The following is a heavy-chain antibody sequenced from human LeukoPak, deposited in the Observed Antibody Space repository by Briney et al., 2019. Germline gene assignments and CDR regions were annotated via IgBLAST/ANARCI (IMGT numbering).Heavy chain of an antibody. J-gene: IGHJ5*02. CDR2: MNPINGNT. CDR3: VRDGEGVAISVNYWFDP. CDR1: GFTFTSYD. Sequence: ASVKVSCKASGFTFTSYDINWVRQATGQGLEWMGWMNPINGNTGYAQKFQGRVTMTRDTSISTAYMEPRSLRSDDTAVYYCVRDGEGVAISVNYWFDPWGQGTLVTVSS. D-gene: IGHD3-10*01. V-gene: IGHV1-8*01.